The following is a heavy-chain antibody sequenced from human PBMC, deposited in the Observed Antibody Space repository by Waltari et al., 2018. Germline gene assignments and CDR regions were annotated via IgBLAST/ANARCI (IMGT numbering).Heavy chain of an antibody. CDR2: IKPDGSQT. V-gene: IGHV3-7*01. CDR1: GFTLSKYW. CDR3: ARDPARRADY. Sequence: EVQLVESGGGLVQPGGSLRLPCVSSGFTLSKYWMHWVRQAPGKGLEWVAHIKPDGSQTDYVDSVKGRFAISRDNARNSLYLQMNSLRADDTAIYYCARDPARRADYWGQGTLVTVSS. J-gene: IGHJ4*02.